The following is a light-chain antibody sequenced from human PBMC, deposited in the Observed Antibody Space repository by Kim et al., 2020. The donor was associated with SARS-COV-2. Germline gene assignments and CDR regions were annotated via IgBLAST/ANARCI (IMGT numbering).Light chain of an antibody. Sequence: GQSITISCSGTSSDIGAFNYVSWYQQLPGKVPKLMIYYVSNRPSGVSDRFSGSKSANTASLTISGLHSEDEADYYCCSFTSTSTWVFGGGTKVTVL. J-gene: IGLJ3*02. CDR1: SSDIGAFNY. CDR2: YVS. CDR3: CSFTSTSTWV. V-gene: IGLV2-14*04.